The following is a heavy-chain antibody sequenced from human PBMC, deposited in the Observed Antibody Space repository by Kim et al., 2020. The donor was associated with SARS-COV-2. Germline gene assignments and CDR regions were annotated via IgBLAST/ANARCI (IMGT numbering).Heavy chain of an antibody. J-gene: IGHJ4*02. Sequence: SETLSLTCTVSGGSISSYYWSWIRQPPGKGLEWIGYIYYSGSTNYNPSLKSRVTISVDTSKNQFSLKLSSVTAADTAVYYCASSGSIYCSSTSFYVLDYWGQGTLVTVSS. CDR3: ASSGSIYCSSTSFYVLDY. V-gene: IGHV4-59*01. CDR2: IYYSGST. CDR1: GGSISSYY. D-gene: IGHD2-2*01.